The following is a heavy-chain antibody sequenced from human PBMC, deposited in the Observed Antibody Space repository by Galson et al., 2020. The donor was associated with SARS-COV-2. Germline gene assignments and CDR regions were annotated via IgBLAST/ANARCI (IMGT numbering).Heavy chain of an antibody. CDR1: GFTFSSYG. CDR2: ISYDGSNK. CDR3: AGVLPAYGMDV. D-gene: IGHD2-15*01. V-gene: IGHV3-30*03. Sequence: GGSLRLSCAASGFTFSSYGMHWVRQAPGKGLEWVAVISYDGSNKYYADSVKGRFTISRDNSKNTLYLQMNSLRAEDTAVYYCAGVLPAYGMDVWGQGTTVTVSS. J-gene: IGHJ6*02.